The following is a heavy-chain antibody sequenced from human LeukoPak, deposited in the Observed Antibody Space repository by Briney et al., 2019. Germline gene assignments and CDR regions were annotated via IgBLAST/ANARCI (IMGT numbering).Heavy chain of an antibody. CDR3: ARAGFGIKYSSS. V-gene: IGHV4-39*07. J-gene: IGHJ4*02. Sequence: SETLSLTCTVSGGSISSSSYYWGWIRQPPGKGLEWIGSIYYSGSTYYNPSLKSRVTISVDTSKNQFSLKLSSVTAADTAVYYCARAGFGIKYSSSWGQGTLVTVSS. D-gene: IGHD6-13*01. CDR1: GGSISSSSYY. CDR2: IYYSGST.